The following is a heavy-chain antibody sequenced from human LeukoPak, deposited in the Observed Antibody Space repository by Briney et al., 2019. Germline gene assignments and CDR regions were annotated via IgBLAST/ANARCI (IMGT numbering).Heavy chain of an antibody. CDR1: GGSISSGGYS. CDR2: IYHSGST. Sequence: SETLSLTCAVSGGSISSGGYSWSWIRQPPGKGLEWIGYIYHSGSTNYNPSLKSRVTISVDTSKNQFSLKLSSVTAADTAVYYCARGWDYGDYLDYYDYWGQGTLVTVSS. D-gene: IGHD4-17*01. J-gene: IGHJ4*02. CDR3: ARGWDYGDYLDYYDY. V-gene: IGHV4-30-2*01.